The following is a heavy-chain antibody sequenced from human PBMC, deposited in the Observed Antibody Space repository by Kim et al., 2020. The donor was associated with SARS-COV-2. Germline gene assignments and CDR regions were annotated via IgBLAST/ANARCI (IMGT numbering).Heavy chain of an antibody. V-gene: IGHV4-34*01. CDR2: IDHSGIA. Sequence: SETLSLTCAVYGGSFSGYYWSWIRQPPGKGLEWIGDIDHSGIANYNPSLKSRVNMSVDTSKNQFSLKVTSVTAADTAVYYCASRMATVTRFEPWGQGTL. CDR3: ASRMATVTRFEP. J-gene: IGHJ5*02. CDR1: GGSFSGYY. D-gene: IGHD4-4*01.